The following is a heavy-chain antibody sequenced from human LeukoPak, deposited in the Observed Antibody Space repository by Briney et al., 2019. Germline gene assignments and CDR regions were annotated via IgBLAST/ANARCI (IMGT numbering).Heavy chain of an antibody. V-gene: IGHV3-23*01. D-gene: IGHD5-18*01. J-gene: IGHJ4*02. Sequence: PGGSLGLSCAASGFTFSSYAMSWVRQAPGKGLEWVSGISGSGGSTYYADSVKGRFTISRDNSKNTLYLQMNSLRAEDTAVYYCARVERNGYSYGLIDYWGQGTLVTVSS. CDR3: ARVERNGYSYGLIDY. CDR2: ISGSGGST. CDR1: GFTFSSYA.